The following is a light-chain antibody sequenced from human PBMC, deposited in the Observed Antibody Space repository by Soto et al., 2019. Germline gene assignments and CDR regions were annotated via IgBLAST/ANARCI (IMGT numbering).Light chain of an antibody. V-gene: IGKV3-11*01. J-gene: IGKJ5*01. Sequence: EIVFTQSPGTLSLTPGERATLSCRASQSVSSYLAWYQQKPGQAPRLLIYDASNRATGIPARFSGSGSGTDFTLTISSLEPEDFAVYYCQQRSNWIPFGQGTRLEIK. CDR2: DAS. CDR1: QSVSSY. CDR3: QQRSNWIP.